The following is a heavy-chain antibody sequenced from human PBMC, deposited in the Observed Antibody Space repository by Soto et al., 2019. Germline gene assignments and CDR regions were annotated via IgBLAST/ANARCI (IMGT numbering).Heavy chain of an antibody. Sequence: QVQLVQSGAEVKKPGSSVRVCCKASGDTFSRYTVNWVRQAPRQGLEWMGGIIPRFGTTNYAPTVQDRVTITADESMNTVYMELSSLRSEDTALYYCARGRGLYNSGRSQLDYWGQGTLVTVSS. CDR1: GDTFSRYT. CDR3: ARGRGLYNSGRSQLDY. CDR2: IIPRFGTT. D-gene: IGHD1-1*01. J-gene: IGHJ4*02. V-gene: IGHV1-69*01.